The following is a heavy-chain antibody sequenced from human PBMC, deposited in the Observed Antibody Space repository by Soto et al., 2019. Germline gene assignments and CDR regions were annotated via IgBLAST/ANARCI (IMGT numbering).Heavy chain of an antibody. D-gene: IGHD5-12*01. V-gene: IGHV3-23*01. Sequence: EVQLLESGGGLVKPGGSLRLSCAASGFTFNTYAMSWVRQAPGKGLEWVSTMSGGGGSTYYADSVRGRFTISRDNSKSTLFLQMNSLRAEDTAVYYCAKETAYDGDLFDSWGQGTLVTVSS. CDR2: MSGGGGST. J-gene: IGHJ4*02. CDR1: GFTFNTYA. CDR3: AKETAYDGDLFDS.